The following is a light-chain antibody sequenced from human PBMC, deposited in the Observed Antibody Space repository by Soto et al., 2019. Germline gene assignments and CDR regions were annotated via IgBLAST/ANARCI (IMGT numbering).Light chain of an antibody. CDR3: QQYNNWPLA. Sequence: EVVLTQSPATLSVSPGERVTLSCRASQSLSSNLAWYQQKPGQAPRLLIYGASTRATDIPARFSGSGSGTEFTLTISSLQSEDFAVYFCQQYNNWPLAFGQGTKVDIK. J-gene: IGKJ1*01. V-gene: IGKV3-15*01. CDR2: GAS. CDR1: QSLSSN.